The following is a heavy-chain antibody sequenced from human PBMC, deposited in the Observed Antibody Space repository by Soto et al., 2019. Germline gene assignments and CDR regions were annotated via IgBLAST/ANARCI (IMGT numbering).Heavy chain of an antibody. CDR1: GYTFTGYY. Sequence: QVPLVQSGAEVEKPGASVKVSCKASGYTFTGYYMHWVRQAPGQGLEWMGWINPNSGGTNYAQKFQGWVTMTRDTSISTAYMELSRLRSDDTAVYYCARDRFSSPSSYWYFDLWGRGTLVTVSS. CDR2: INPNSGGT. D-gene: IGHD6-13*01. CDR3: ARDRFSSPSSYWYFDL. V-gene: IGHV1-2*04. J-gene: IGHJ2*01.